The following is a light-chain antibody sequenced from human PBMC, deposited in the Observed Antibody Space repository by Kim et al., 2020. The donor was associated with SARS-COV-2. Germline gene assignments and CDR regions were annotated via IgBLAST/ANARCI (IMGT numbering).Light chain of an antibody. J-gene: IGLJ1*01. CDR1: SSDVGGYNY. CDR3: SSYTTINTHV. Sequence: QSALTQPASVSGSPGQSITISCTGTSSDVGGYNYVSWYQQHPGKAPKLMIYDVSNRPSGVSSRFSGSRSGNTASLTISGLQTEDEADYYCSSYTTINTHVFGTGTKVTVL. CDR2: DVS. V-gene: IGLV2-14*03.